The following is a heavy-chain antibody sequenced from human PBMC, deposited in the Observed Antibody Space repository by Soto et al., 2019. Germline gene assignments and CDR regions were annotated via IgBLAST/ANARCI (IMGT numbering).Heavy chain of an antibody. J-gene: IGHJ4*02. CDR1: GGSINSYF. D-gene: IGHD3-10*01. V-gene: IGHV4-59*01. CDR3: ARAGTNMVQFDY. CDR2: IYYSGST. Sequence: SETLSLTCTVSGGSINSYFWSWIRQSPGKGLEWIGHIYYSGSTSYSPSLKSRVSISVDTSKNQFSLEVHSVTAADTAVYYCARAGTNMVQFDYWGQGTLATVSS.